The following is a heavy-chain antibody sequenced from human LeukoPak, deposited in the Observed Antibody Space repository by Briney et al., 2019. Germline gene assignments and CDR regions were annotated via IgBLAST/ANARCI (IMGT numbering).Heavy chain of an antibody. D-gene: IGHD1-26*01. J-gene: IGHJ4*02. CDR1: GFTFSSYW. CDR2: IRYDGSDK. CDR3: AKADSGSYYGLGDYFDY. Sequence: GGSLRLSCAASGFTFSSYWMSWVRQAPGKGLVWVAFIRYDGSDKYYAESVKGRFTISRDNSKNTLYLQMNSLRAEDTAVYYCAKADSGSYYGLGDYFDYWGQGTLVTVSS. V-gene: IGHV3-30*02.